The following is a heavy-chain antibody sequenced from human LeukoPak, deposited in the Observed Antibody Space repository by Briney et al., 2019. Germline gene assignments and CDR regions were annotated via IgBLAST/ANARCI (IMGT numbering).Heavy chain of an antibody. CDR2: ISSSSSYI. J-gene: IGHJ5*02. V-gene: IGHV3-21*01. Sequence: GGSLRLPCAASGFTFSSYSMNWVRQAPGKGLEWVSSISSSSSYIYYADSVKGRFTISRDNAKNSLYLQMNSLRAEDTAVYYCARAKVYYYGSGSPPEFDPWGQGTLVTVSS. CDR1: GFTFSSYS. D-gene: IGHD3-10*01. CDR3: ARAKVYYYGSGSPPEFDP.